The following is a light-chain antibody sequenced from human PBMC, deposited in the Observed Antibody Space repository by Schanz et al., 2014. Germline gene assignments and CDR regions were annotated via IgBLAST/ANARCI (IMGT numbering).Light chain of an antibody. CDR3: CSYAGRTTFYV. Sequence: QSALAQPASVSGSPGQSITISCTGTSSDVGNYRLVSWYQQHPGKAPKLIISEDTERPSGVSHRFSGSKSANTASPTISGLQAEDEADYFCCSYAGRTTFYVFGTGTKVTVL. V-gene: IGLV2-23*01. J-gene: IGLJ1*01. CDR2: EDT. CDR1: SSDVGNYRL.